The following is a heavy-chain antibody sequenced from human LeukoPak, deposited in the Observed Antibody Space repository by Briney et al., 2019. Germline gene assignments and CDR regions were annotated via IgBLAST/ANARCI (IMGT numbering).Heavy chain of an antibody. J-gene: IGHJ6*02. Sequence: GGSLRLSCAASGFTFSSYSMNWVRQAPGKGLEWVSSISSSSSYIYYADSVKGRFTISRDNAKNSLYLQMNSLRAEDTAVYYCARGATRGYYGMDVWGQGTTVTVSS. CDR2: ISSSSSYI. D-gene: IGHD5-12*01. CDR3: ARGATRGYYGMDV. V-gene: IGHV3-21*01. CDR1: GFTFSSYS.